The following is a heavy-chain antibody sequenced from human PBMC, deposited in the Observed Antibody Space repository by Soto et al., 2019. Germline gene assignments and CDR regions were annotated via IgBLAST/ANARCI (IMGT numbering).Heavy chain of an antibody. CDR3: AKDPYRDYYDSSGYYPI. CDR1: GFTFSNFA. CDR2: ISGSGGST. Sequence: GGSLRLSCAASGFTFSNFAMSWVRQAPGKGLEWVSAISGSGGSTYYADSVKGRFTISRDNSKNTLYLQMNSLRAEDTAVYYCAKDPYRDYYDSSGYYPIWGQGTMVTVSS. V-gene: IGHV3-23*01. J-gene: IGHJ3*02. D-gene: IGHD3-22*01.